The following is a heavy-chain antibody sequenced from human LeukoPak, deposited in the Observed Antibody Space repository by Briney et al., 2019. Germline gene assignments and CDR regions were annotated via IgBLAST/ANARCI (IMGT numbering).Heavy chain of an antibody. D-gene: IGHD3-10*01. Sequence: GGSLRLSCAASGFTFSSYSMNWVRQAPGKGLEWVSSISSSSSYIYYADSVKGRFTISRDNAKNSLYLQMNSLRAEDSAVYYCAKSASGSYYHVLYDAFDVWGQGTMVTISS. CDR1: GFTFSSYS. J-gene: IGHJ3*01. V-gene: IGHV3-21*04. CDR2: ISSSSSYI. CDR3: AKSASGSYYHVLYDAFDV.